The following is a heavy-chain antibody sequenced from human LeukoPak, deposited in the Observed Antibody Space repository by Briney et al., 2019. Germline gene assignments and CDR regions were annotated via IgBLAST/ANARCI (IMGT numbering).Heavy chain of an antibody. V-gene: IGHV3-30-3*01. CDR2: ISYDGSNK. D-gene: IGHD1-26*01. CDR3: AREELQYFDI. CDR1: GFTFSSYA. J-gene: IGHJ3*02. Sequence: GVSLRLSCAASGFTFSSYAMHWVRQAPGKGLEWVAVISYDGSNKYYADSVKGRFTISRDNSKNTLYLQMNSLRAEDTAVYYCAREELQYFDIWGQGTMVAVSS.